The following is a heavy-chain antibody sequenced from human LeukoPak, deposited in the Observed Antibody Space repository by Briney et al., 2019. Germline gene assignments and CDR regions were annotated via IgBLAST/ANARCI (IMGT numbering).Heavy chain of an antibody. V-gene: IGHV1-3*01. D-gene: IGHD3-22*01. J-gene: IGHJ5*02. CDR1: GYTFTSYA. Sequence: GSVKVSCKASGYTFTSYAMHWVRQAPGQRLGWMGWINAGNGNTKYSQKFQGRVTITRDTSASTAYMELSSLRSEDTAVYYCAGDRRVLYYYDSSGYWFDPWGQGTLVTVSS. CDR2: INAGNGNT. CDR3: AGDRRVLYYYDSSGYWFDP.